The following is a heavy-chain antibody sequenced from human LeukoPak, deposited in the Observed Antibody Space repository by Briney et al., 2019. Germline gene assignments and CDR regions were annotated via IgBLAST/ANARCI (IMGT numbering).Heavy chain of an antibody. J-gene: IGHJ4*02. V-gene: IGHV4-59*01. CDR2: IYYSGST. D-gene: IGHD6-19*01. CDR3: ARDDGSSGWFFDF. CDR1: GGSISSYY. Sequence: PSETLSLTCTVSGGSISSYYWSWIRQPPGKGLEWIGYIYYSGSTNYNPSLKSRVTISVDTSKNQFSLKLSSVTAADTAVYYCARDDGSSGWFFDFWGPGTLVTVSS.